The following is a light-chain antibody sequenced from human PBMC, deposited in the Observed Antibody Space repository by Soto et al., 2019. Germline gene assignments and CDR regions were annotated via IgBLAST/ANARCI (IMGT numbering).Light chain of an antibody. Sequence: QSVLTQPASVSGSPGQSITISCTGTSIDIGAYNVVSWYQQHPGKAPKLMLYDVNIRPSGVSNRFSGSKSGNTASLTISGLQAEDEADYYCTSCTTSTTMIFGGGTKLTVL. CDR2: DVN. CDR1: SIDIGAYNV. V-gene: IGLV2-14*03. CDR3: TSCTTSTTMI. J-gene: IGLJ2*01.